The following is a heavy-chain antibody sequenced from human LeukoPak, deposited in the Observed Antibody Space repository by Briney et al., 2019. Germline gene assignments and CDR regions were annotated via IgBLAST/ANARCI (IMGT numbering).Heavy chain of an antibody. Sequence: ASVKVSCKASGYTFTAYYMHWVRQAPGQGLEWMGWINPNSGGTNYAQKFQGRVTMTRDASISTAYMELSRLRSDDTAVYYCARDYYDSSGFGAFDIWGQGTMVTVSS. V-gene: IGHV1-2*02. J-gene: IGHJ3*02. CDR3: ARDYYDSSGFGAFDI. CDR2: INPNSGGT. D-gene: IGHD3-22*01. CDR1: GYTFTAYY.